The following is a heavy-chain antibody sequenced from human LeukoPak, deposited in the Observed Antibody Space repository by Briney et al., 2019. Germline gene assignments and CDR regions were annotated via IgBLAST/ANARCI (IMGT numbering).Heavy chain of an antibody. J-gene: IGHJ6*02. CDR3: ARDLKRRGYSGYGLYYYYGMDV. CDR2: ISSNGGST. CDR1: GFTFSSYA. V-gene: IGHV3-64*01. D-gene: IGHD5-12*01. Sequence: GGSLRLSCAASGFTFSSYAMHWVRQAPGKGLEYVSAISSNGGSTYYANSVKGRFTISRDNSKNTLYLQMGSLRAEDMAVYYCARDLKRRGYSGYGLYYYYGMDVWGQGTTVTVSS.